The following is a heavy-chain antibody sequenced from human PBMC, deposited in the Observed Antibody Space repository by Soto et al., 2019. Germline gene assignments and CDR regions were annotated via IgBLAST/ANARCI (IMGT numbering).Heavy chain of an antibody. CDR2: IKSKTDALIT. Sequence: EVQLVESGGGLVKPGGSLRLSCEGSGFTFSDAWMNWVRQAPGKGLEWVGRIKSKTDALITDYSAPMKGRFTISRDDSKNTVFLQMKSLKTEDTAMYFCTTGSQNIYCRGGSCYFDYWGRGTLVTVSS. J-gene: IGHJ4*02. CDR3: TTGSQNIYCRGGSCYFDY. V-gene: IGHV3-15*01. CDR1: GFTFSDAW. D-gene: IGHD2-15*01.